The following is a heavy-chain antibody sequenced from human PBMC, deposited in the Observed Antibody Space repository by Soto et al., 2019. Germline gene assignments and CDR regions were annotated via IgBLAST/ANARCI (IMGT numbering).Heavy chain of an antibody. CDR2: ISGDTNTK. Sequence: QVLLVESGGVVVQPGRSLRLSCAASRFTFSNYAMHWVRQAPGKGLEWVALISGDTNTKYYADSVKGRFTISRDNSKNTLYLQMTSLRPEDTAAYYCARDSRWDSKSSLHNGMDVWGQGTTVTVSS. V-gene: IGHV3-30-3*01. CDR3: ARDSRWDSKSSLHNGMDV. J-gene: IGHJ6*02. CDR1: RFTFSNYA. D-gene: IGHD6-6*01.